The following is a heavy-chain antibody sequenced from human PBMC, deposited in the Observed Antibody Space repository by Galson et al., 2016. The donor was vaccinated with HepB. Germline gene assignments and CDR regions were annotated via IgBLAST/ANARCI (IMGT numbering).Heavy chain of an antibody. D-gene: IGHD2-15*01. Sequence: SETLSLTCTVSGAPMNNYFWSWIRQPPGKGLECIGYIHYNGSTNYNPSLKSRVTISLDTSNNQFALKLNSVTAADTAVYFCARNGGTWGWFDPWGQGTLVSVSS. CDR3: ARNGGTWGWFDP. CDR1: GAPMNNYF. CDR2: IHYNGST. V-gene: IGHV4-59*01. J-gene: IGHJ5*02.